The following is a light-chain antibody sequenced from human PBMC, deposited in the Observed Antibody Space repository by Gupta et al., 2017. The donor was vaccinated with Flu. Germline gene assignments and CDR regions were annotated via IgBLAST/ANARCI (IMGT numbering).Light chain of an antibody. J-gene: IGKJ1*01. CDR1: QAISRS. CDR3: QQTYSFPQT. V-gene: IGKV1-39*01. CDR2: ASS. Sequence: GDRVTISCRAMQAISRSLNWYQQKPGRAPKLLIYASSTLYGEVPSRFSGGVSGTEFTLTISGLQPEDFASYFCQQTYSFPQTFGQGTTVEVK.